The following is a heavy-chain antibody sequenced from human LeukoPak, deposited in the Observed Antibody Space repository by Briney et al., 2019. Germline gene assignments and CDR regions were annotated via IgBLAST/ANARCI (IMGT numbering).Heavy chain of an antibody. CDR1: GYTLTELS. V-gene: IGHV1-24*01. D-gene: IGHD3-3*01. CDR2: FDPEDGET. Sequence: ASVKVSCKVSGYTLTELSMHWVRQAPGKGFEWMGGFDPEDGETIYAQKFQGRVTMTEDTSTDTAYMELSSLGSEDTAVYYCATLRHTIFGVVIPYDYWGQGTLVTVSS. J-gene: IGHJ4*02. CDR3: ATLRHTIFGVVIPYDY.